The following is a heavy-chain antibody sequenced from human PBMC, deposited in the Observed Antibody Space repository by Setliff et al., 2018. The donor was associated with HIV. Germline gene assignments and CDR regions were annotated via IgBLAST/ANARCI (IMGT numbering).Heavy chain of an antibody. CDR3: ARGGYYDILTGYSNGFDY. CDR2: IYHSGST. V-gene: IGHV4-4*02. CDR1: GGSISSSNW. Sequence: SETLSLTCAVSGGSISSSNWWSWVRQPPGKGLEWIGEIYHSGSTNYNPSLKSRVTISVDKSKNQFSLKLSSVTAADTAVYYCARGGYYDILTGYSNGFDYWGQGTLVTVSS. D-gene: IGHD3-9*01. J-gene: IGHJ4*02.